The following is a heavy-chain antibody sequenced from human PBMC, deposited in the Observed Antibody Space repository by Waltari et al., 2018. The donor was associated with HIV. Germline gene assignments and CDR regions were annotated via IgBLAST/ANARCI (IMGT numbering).Heavy chain of an antibody. Sequence: QPGGSLRLSCIASGFTLRSYSLNWVRQAPGKGLEWVSYISSSSGTIHYADSVRGRFTVSRDNAQNSLFLEMSSLRDEDTAVYFCARDKDDWNRYYYYYGMDVWGPGTTVTVS. V-gene: IGHV3-48*02. CDR1: GFTLRSYS. CDR2: ISSSSGTI. CDR3: ARDKDDWNRYYYYYGMDV. D-gene: IGHD1-1*01. J-gene: IGHJ6*02.